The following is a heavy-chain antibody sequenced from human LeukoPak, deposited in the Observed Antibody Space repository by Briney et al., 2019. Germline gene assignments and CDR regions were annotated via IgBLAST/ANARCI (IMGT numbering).Heavy chain of an antibody. CDR1: GYSISSGYY. CDR2: IYHSGST. CDR3: ARGPYAGHLGDSSGWYSFTSRYFDL. V-gene: IGHV4-38-2*02. Sequence: SETLSLTCTVSGYSISSGYYWGWIRQPPGKGLEWIGSIYHSGSTYYNPSLKSRVTISVDTSKNQFSLKLSSVTAADTAVYYCARGPYAGHLGDSSGWYSFTSRYFDLWGRGTLVTVSS. J-gene: IGHJ2*01. D-gene: IGHD6-19*01.